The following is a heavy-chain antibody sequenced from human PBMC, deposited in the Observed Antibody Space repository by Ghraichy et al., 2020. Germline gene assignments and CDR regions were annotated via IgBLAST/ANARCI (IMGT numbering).Heavy chain of an antibody. D-gene: IGHD6-6*01. CDR1: GGSISNYY. CDR3: ARFFESMSIVRWFDP. V-gene: IGHV4-59*01. Sequence: SETLSLTCTVSGGSISNYYWSWIRQPPGKGLEWIGYIYYSGSTNYNPSLKSRVTISVDTSKNQLSLKLSSVTAADTAVYYCARFFESMSIVRWFDPWGQGTQVTVSS. CDR2: IYYSGST. J-gene: IGHJ5*02.